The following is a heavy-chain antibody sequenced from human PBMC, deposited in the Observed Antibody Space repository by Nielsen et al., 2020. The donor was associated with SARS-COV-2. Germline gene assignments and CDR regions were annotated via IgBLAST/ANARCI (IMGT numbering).Heavy chain of an antibody. CDR1: GFSFRTSC. V-gene: IGHV3-7*05. CDR3: LQGGAS. CDR2: IHPDGSVK. D-gene: IGHD1-1*01. Sequence: GESLKISCAASGFSFRTSCMNWVRQGPGKRLEWVANIHPDGSVKRHVDSVMGRFTISRDNARDSLYLQMNNLRAEDTAIYYCLQGGASWGQGTLVTVSS. J-gene: IGHJ5*02.